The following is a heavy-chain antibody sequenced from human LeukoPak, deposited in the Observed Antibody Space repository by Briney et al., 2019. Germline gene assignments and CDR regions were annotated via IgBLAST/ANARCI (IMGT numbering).Heavy chain of an antibody. D-gene: IGHD2-2*01. Sequence: PGGTLSLSCAASGFTFSNYGMHWVRQAPGKELEGVAFIQSDGSNKYYVDSVQGRFTISRDNSKNTLYLQMISLRAEDTAVYYCAKDSAEYCSSTSCYYDFWSGYRGSYYYYYMDVWGKGTTVTVSS. J-gene: IGHJ6*03. CDR3: AKDSAEYCSSTSCYYDFWSGYRGSYYYYYMDV. V-gene: IGHV3-30*02. CDR1: GFTFSNYG. CDR2: IQSDGSNK.